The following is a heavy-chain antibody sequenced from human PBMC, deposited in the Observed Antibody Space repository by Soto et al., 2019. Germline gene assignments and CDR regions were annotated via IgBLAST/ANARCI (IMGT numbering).Heavy chain of an antibody. D-gene: IGHD3-22*01. Sequence: PGGTLRLSCAGSGFTFRSYRMSWVHQAQRKGLDWVANINPDGSQKWYVDSVNGRFTISRDNAKNSFYLQMISLRVEDTAMYYCARGDFHDTSGPFSDAFDIWGQGTMVTVSS. CDR3: ARGDFHDTSGPFSDAFDI. J-gene: IGHJ3*02. CDR2: INPDGSQK. V-gene: IGHV3-7*04. CDR1: GFTFRSYR.